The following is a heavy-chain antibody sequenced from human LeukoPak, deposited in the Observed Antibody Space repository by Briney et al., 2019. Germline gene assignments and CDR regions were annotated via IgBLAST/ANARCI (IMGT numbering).Heavy chain of an antibody. CDR1: GFTFSTYW. D-gene: IGHD2-2*01. CDR3: AREKKSSTSMDY. V-gene: IGHV3-74*01. CDR2: INTDGSTT. J-gene: IGHJ4*02. Sequence: GGSLRLSCAASGFTFSTYWMHWVRQAPGKGLVWVSRINTDGSTTTYADSVKGRFTISRDNAKNTLYLQMNSLRAEDTAVYYRAREKKSSTSMDYWGQGTLVTVST.